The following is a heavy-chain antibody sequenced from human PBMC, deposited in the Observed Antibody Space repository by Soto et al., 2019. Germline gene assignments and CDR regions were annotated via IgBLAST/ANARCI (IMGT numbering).Heavy chain of an antibody. V-gene: IGHV1-2*04. J-gene: IGHJ5*02. D-gene: IGHD5-18*01. CDR2: INPNSGGT. Sequence: QVQLVQPGAEVKKPGASVKVSCKASGYTFTGYYMHWVRQAPGQGLEWMGWINPNSGGTNYAQKFQGWVTMTRDTSISTAYMELSRLRSDDTAVYYCARAVDTAILNWFDPWGQGTLVTVSS. CDR3: ARAVDTAILNWFDP. CDR1: GYTFTGYY.